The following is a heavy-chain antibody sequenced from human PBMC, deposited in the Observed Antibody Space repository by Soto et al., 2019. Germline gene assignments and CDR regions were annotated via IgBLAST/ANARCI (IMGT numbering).Heavy chain of an antibody. CDR2: ISGSGANT. D-gene: IGHD6-19*01. J-gene: IGHJ6*02. CDR3: AKTQSAPYSSGMHGMDV. V-gene: IGHV3-23*01. CDR1: GFTFSSYA. Sequence: EVQLLESGGGLVQPGGSLRLSCAASGFTFSSYAMSWVRQAPGKGLEWVSAISGSGANTYYADSVKGRFTISRDNSKNTLYLQMNSLRAEDTAVYYCAKTQSAPYSSGMHGMDVWGQGTTVTVSS.